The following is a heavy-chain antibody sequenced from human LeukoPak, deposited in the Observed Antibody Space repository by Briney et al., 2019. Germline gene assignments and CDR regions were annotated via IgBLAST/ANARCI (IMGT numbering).Heavy chain of an antibody. V-gene: IGHV3-66*01. D-gene: IGHD3-3*01. J-gene: IGHJ4*02. CDR3: AKVGGVVIPGSY. Sequence: GGSLRLSCAASGFTVSSNYMSWVRQAPGKGLEWVSVIYSGGSTYYADSVKGRFTISRDNSKNTLYLQMNSLRAEDTAVYFCAKVGGVVIPGSYWGQGTLVTISS. CDR2: IYSGGST. CDR1: GFTVSSNY.